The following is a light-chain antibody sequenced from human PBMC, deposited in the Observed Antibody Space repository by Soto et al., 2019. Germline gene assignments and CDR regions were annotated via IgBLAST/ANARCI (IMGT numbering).Light chain of an antibody. J-gene: IGKJ3*01. CDR3: QQYNNWPFT. Sequence: EIVMTQSPATLSVSPGERATLSCRASQSVSSNLAWYQQKPGQAPRLLIYGASTKATGIPAKFSGKGSGTKFSFTISSLQSEDFAVYYCQQYNNWPFTFGPGTKV. CDR1: QSVSSN. V-gene: IGKV3-15*01. CDR2: GAS.